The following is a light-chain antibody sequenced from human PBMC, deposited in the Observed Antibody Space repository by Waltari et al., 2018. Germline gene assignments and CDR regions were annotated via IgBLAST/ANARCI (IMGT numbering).Light chain of an antibody. CDR3: QQYYRTIFT. V-gene: IGKV4-1*01. CDR1: QSVLYRSNNKNY. Sequence: DIVVTQSPAPLAVSLGERATINCKSSQSVLYRSNNKNYLAWYQQKPGQPPKLLIYWASTRESGVPDRFSGSGSGTDFTLTISSLQAEDVAVYYCQQYYRTIFTFGPGTKVDIK. CDR2: WAS. J-gene: IGKJ3*01.